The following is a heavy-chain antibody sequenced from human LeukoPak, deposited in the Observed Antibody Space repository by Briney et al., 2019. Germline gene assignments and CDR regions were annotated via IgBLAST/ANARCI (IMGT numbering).Heavy chain of an antibody. CDR2: IHYSGST. D-gene: IGHD2-15*01. V-gene: IGHV4-59*12. CDR1: GGSISSYY. Sequence: PSETLSLTCSVSGGSISSYYWSWIRQPPGKGLECIGYIHYSGSTNYNPSLKSRVTISVDTSKNQFSLKLSSVTAADTAVYYCARVYQAALYYYYYYGMDVWGQGTTVTVSS. CDR3: ARVYQAALYYYYYYGMDV. J-gene: IGHJ6*02.